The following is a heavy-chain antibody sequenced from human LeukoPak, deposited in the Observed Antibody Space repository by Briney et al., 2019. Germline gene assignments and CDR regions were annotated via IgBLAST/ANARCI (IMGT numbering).Heavy chain of an antibody. CDR2: ISSSNSYI. J-gene: IGHJ4*02. Sequence: GGSLRLSCAASGFTFSSYSMNWVRQAPGKGLEWVSSISSSNSYIYYADSVKGRFTISRDNAKNSLYLQMNSLRAEDTAVYYCARETPDSSSWTVFDYWGQGTLVTVSS. V-gene: IGHV3-21*01. CDR1: GFTFSSYS. CDR3: ARETPDSSSWTVFDY. D-gene: IGHD6-13*01.